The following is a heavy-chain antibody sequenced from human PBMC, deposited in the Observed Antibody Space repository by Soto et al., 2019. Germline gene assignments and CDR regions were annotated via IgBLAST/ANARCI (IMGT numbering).Heavy chain of an antibody. CDR1: GGTFSSYA. Sequence: ASVKVSCKASGGTFSSYAINWVRQAPGQGLEWMGGIIPIFGTANYAQKFQGRVTITADESTSTAYMELSSLRSEDTAVYYCGRGSEVSSRETWGLDVWGQGTTVTVSS. V-gene: IGHV1-69*13. J-gene: IGHJ6*02. CDR2: IIPIFGTA. CDR3: GRGSEVSSRETWGLDV. D-gene: IGHD6-13*01.